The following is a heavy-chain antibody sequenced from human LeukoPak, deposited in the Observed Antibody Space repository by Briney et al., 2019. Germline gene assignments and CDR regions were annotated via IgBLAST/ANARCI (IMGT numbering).Heavy chain of an antibody. CDR3: ARARDGYTLEYYFDY. CDR1: GGTFSSYA. V-gene: IGHV1-69*05. CDR2: MIPIFGTA. D-gene: IGHD5-24*01. Sequence: ASVKVSCKASGGTFSSYAISWVRQAPGQGLEWMGGMIPIFGTANYAQKFQGRVTITTDESTSTAYMELSSLRSEDTAVYYCARARDGYTLEYYFDYWGQGTLVTVSS. J-gene: IGHJ4*02.